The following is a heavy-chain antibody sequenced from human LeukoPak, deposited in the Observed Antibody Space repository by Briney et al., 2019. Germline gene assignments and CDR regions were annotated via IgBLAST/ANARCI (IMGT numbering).Heavy chain of an antibody. V-gene: IGHV1-2*04. J-gene: IGHJ3*02. Sequence: ASVKVSCKASGYTFTGYYMHWVRQAPGQGLEWMGWINPNSGGTNYAQKFQGWVTMTRDTSISTAYMELSRLRSDDTAVYYCARAMDMVRGVYDAFDIWGQGTMVTVCS. CDR2: INPNSGGT. D-gene: IGHD3-10*01. CDR3: ARAMDMVRGVYDAFDI. CDR1: GYTFTGYY.